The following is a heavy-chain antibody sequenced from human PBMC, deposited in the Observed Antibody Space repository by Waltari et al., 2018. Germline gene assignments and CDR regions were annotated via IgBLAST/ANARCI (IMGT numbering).Heavy chain of an antibody. CDR3: ARRGRRDGYKNYFDY. J-gene: IGHJ4*02. CDR2: INHSGST. V-gene: IGHV4-34*01. CDR1: GGSFSGYY. D-gene: IGHD5-12*01. Sequence: QVQLQQWGAGLLKPSETLSLTCAVYGGSFSGYYWSWIRLPPGKGLEWIGEINHSGSTTYNPSLKSRVTISVDASKNQFSLKLSSVTAADTAVYYCARRGRRDGYKNYFDYWGQGTLVTVSS.